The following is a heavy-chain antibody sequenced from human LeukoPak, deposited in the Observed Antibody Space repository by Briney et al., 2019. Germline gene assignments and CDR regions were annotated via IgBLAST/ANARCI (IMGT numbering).Heavy chain of an antibody. V-gene: IGHV1-46*01. CDR2: INPSGGST. J-gene: IGHJ4*02. CDR1: GYTFTSYY. Sequence: ASVKVSRKASGYTFTSYYMHWVRQAPGQGLEWMGIINPSGGSTSYAQKFQGRVTMTRDTSTSTVYMELSSLRSEDTAVYYCARSQAHGGYFDYWGQGTLVTVSS. CDR3: ARSQAHGGYFDY. D-gene: IGHD4-23*01.